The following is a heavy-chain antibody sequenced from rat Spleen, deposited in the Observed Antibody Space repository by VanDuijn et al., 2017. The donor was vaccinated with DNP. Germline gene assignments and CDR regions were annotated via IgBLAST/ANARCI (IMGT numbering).Heavy chain of an antibody. J-gene: IGHJ2*01. CDR1: GFIFSNYG. D-gene: IGHD5-1*01. V-gene: IGHV5-19*01. CDR3: TRQLGLDY. Sequence: EVQLVESGGGPVQPGRSLKLSCVASGFIFSNYGMHWIRQAPTKGLDWVASISPSGGSTYFRDSVKGRFTISRDDAKNSLYLQMNSLRSEDTATYYCTRQLGLDYWGQGVMVTVSS. CDR2: ISPSGGST.